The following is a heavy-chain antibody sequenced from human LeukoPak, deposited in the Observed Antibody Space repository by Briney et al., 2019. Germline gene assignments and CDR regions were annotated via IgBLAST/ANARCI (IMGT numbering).Heavy chain of an antibody. CDR1: GYTFTSYG. D-gene: IGHD3-22*01. CDR3: ARADYYDSSGYYYPNDY. CDR2: IIPILGIA. Sequence: VASVKVSCKAFGYTFTSYGISWVRQAPGQGLEWMGRIIPILGIANYAQKFQGRVTITADKSTSTAYMELSSLRSEDTAVYYCARADYYDSSGYYYPNDYWGQGTLVTVSS. V-gene: IGHV1-69*04. J-gene: IGHJ4*02.